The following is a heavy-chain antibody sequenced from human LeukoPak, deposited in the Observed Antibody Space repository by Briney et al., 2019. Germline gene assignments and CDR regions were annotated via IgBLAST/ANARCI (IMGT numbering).Heavy chain of an antibody. D-gene: IGHD3-9*01. CDR1: GFTFSSYG. CDR3: AKEGDILTGYPYSP. J-gene: IGHJ5*02. V-gene: IGHV3-23*01. Sequence: GGSLRLSCAASGFTFSSYGMSWVRQAPGKGLEWVSAISGSGGSTYYADSVKGRFTISRDNSKSTLYLQMNSLRAEDTAVYYCAKEGDILTGYPYSPWGQRTLVTVSS. CDR2: ISGSGGST.